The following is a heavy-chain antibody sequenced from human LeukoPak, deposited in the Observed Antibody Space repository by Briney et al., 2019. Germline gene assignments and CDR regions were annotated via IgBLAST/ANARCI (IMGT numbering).Heavy chain of an antibody. V-gene: IGHV3-74*03. CDR2: IDRDGSGT. CDR1: GFTFSGYW. J-gene: IGHJ4*02. D-gene: IGHD6-19*01. Sequence: GGSLRLSCAASGFTFSGYWMHWVRQVPGKGLVWVSHIDRDGSGTTYADSVKGRFTISRDNVKNTLYLQMNSLRAEDTAVYYCARDRYSSGWYLDYWGQGTLVTVSS. CDR3: ARDRYSSGWYLDY.